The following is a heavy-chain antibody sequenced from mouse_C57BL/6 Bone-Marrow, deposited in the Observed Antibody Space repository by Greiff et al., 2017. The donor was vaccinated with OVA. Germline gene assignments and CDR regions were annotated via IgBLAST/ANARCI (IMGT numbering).Heavy chain of an antibody. CDR1: GYAFSSYW. CDR3: ARDLITTVVAPFAY. V-gene: IGHV1-80*01. D-gene: IGHD1-1*01. CDR2: IYPGDGDT. Sequence: QVQLKQSGAELVKPGASVKISCKASGYAFSSYWMNWVKQRPGKGLEWIGQIYPGDGDTNYNGKFKGKATLTADKSSSTAYMQLSSLTSEDSAVYFCARDLITTVVAPFAYWGQGTLVTVSA. J-gene: IGHJ3*01.